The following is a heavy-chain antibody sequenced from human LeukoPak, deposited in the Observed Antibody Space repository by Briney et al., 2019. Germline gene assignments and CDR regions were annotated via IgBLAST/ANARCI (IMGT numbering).Heavy chain of an antibody. D-gene: IGHD3-22*01. J-gene: IGHJ4*02. V-gene: IGHV4-38-2*02. CDR2: IYHSGST. Sequence: SETLSLTCTVSGYSISSGYYWGWIRQPPGKGLEWIGSIYHSGSTYYNPSLKSRVTISVDTSKNQFSLKLGSVTAADTAVYYCARGDGYYDSSGSYFDYWGQGTLVTVSS. CDR1: GYSISSGYY. CDR3: ARGDGYYDSSGSYFDY.